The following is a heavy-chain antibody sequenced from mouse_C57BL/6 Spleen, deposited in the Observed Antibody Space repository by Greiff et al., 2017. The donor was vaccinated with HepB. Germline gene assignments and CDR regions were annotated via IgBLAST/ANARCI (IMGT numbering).Heavy chain of an antibody. Sequence: DVKLQESGPELVKPGASVKIPCKASGYTFTDYNMDWVKQSHGKSLEWIGDINPNNGGTIYNQKFKGKATLTVDKSSSTAYMELRSLTSEDTAVYYCATSNWERGHAMDYWGQGTSVTVSS. CDR3: ATSNWERGHAMDY. D-gene: IGHD4-1*01. J-gene: IGHJ4*01. CDR2: INPNNGGT. CDR1: GYTFTDYN. V-gene: IGHV1-18*01.